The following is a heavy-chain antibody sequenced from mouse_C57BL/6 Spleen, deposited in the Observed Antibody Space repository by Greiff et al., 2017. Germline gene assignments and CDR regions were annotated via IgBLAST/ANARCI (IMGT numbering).Heavy chain of an antibody. CDR2: IYPGGGYT. CDR1: GYTFTNYW. CDR3: ARCRDSGYYFDY. V-gene: IGHV1-63*01. Sequence: VKLMESGAELVRPGTSVKMSCKASGYTFTNYWIGWVKQRPGHGLEWIGDIYPGGGYTNYNEKFKGKATLTADKSYSTSYMQFSSLTSEDSAIYCCARCRDSGYYFDYWGQGTTLTVSS. J-gene: IGHJ2*01.